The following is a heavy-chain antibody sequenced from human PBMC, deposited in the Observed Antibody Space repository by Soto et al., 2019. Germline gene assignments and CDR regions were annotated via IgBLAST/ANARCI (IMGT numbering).Heavy chain of an antibody. J-gene: IGHJ5*02. CDR2: IYPSGYT. Sequence: LSLRCTVTAGSISSYGWSGIRQRAGKGLEWMGRIYPSGYTHYNPSLQSRVTMSVDTSKHQFSLKLSAVTAADTAVYYCARTLATADTVTWSDPWSQGPLLTVPS. D-gene: IGHD6-13*01. CDR1: AGSISSYG. V-gene: IGHV4-4*07. CDR3: ARTLATADTVTWSDP.